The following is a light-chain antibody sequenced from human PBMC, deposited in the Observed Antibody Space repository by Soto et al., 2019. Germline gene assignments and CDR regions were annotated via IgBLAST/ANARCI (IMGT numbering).Light chain of an antibody. J-gene: IGLJ1*01. CDR3: QCYDSCPSGSG. V-gene: IGLV1-40*01. CDR2: GNS. CDR1: SSNIGAGYD. Sequence: QSALTQPPSVSGAPGRKVTISCTGSSSNIGAGYDVHWYHQLPGKAPKLLIYGNSNRPSGVPDRFSGSKSGTSASLAITGLQAEDEADYYSQCYDSCPSGSGFGSGTKVTV.